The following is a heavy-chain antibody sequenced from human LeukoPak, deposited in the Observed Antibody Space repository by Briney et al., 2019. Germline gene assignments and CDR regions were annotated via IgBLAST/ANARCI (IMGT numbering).Heavy chain of an antibody. J-gene: IGHJ6*03. D-gene: IGHD1-14*01. CDR2: LLYDGNTK. Sequence: GGSPRLSCAASGFSLSNYGMHWVRQAPGKGLEWVAALLYDGNTKHYADSVKGRFTISRDISKNTFYLQMNSLTAEDTAVYYCARDHRPEIQYYYMDVWGKGNTVAVSS. V-gene: IGHV3-33*01. CDR1: GFSLSNYG. CDR3: ARDHRPEIQYYYMDV.